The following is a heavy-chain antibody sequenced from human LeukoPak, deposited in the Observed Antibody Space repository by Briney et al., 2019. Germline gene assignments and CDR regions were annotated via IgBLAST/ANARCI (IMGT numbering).Heavy chain of an antibody. Sequence: SETLSLTCAVYGGSFSGYYWSWIRQPPGKGLEWIGEINHSGSTNYNPSLKSRVTISVDTSKNQFSLKLSSVTAADTAVYYCARGVRITMIVLPKGWFDPWGQGTLVTVSS. CDR2: INHSGST. CDR3: ARGVRITMIVLPKGWFDP. J-gene: IGHJ5*02. D-gene: IGHD3-22*01. CDR1: GGSFSGYY. V-gene: IGHV4-34*01.